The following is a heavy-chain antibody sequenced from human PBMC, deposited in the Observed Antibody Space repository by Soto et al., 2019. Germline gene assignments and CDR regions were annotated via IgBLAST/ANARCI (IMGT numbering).Heavy chain of an antibody. D-gene: IGHD6-13*01. V-gene: IGHV4-31*03. CDR2: IYYSGST. J-gene: IGHJ4*02. CDR1: GGSISSGGYY. Sequence: QVQLQESGPGLVKPSQTLSLTCTVSGGSISSGGYYWTWIRQHPGKGLEWIGYIYYSGSTYYNPSLKSSVTVSVDTAKNQLSRQRSSVTAVDTSVYFFARERIAADRRGNFDYWGQGTLVTVSS. CDR3: ARERIAADRRGNFDY.